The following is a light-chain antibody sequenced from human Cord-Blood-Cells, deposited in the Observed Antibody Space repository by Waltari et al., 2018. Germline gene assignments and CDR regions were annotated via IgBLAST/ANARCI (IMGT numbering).Light chain of an antibody. CDR3: CSYAGSSTWV. CDR1: STDVGSYNL. J-gene: IGLJ3*02. Sequence: QSALTQPAPLSGSPGQSITISCPGTSTDVGSYNLVSWYQQHPGKAPKLMIYEGSKRPSGVSNRFSGSKSGNTASLTISGLQAEDEADYYCCSYAGSSTWVFGGGTKLTVL. CDR2: EGS. V-gene: IGLV2-23*01.